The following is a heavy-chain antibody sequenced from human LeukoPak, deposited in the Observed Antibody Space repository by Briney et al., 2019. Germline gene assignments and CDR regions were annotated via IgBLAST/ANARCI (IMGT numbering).Heavy chain of an antibody. CDR1: GFTFSNYG. D-gene: IGHD2-2*01. CDR2: IRYDGSDK. Sequence: GGSLRLSCAASGFTFSNYGMHWVRQAPGKGLEWVAFIRYDGSDKYYADSVKGRFTISRDNSKNTLYLQMNSLRAEDTAVYYCAKDGEEYCSSTSCSGPFDYWGQGTRVTVSS. J-gene: IGHJ4*02. V-gene: IGHV3-30*02. CDR3: AKDGEEYCSSTSCSGPFDY.